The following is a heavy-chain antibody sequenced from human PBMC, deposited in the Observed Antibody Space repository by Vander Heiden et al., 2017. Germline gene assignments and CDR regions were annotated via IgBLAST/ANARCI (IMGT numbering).Heavy chain of an antibody. V-gene: IGHV3-53*01. Sequence: EVQLVESGGGLIQPGGSLRLSCAASGFTVSSNYMSWVRQAPGKGLEWVAVIYSGGSTYYADSVKGRFTISRDNSKNTLYLQMNSLRAEDTAVYYCARDQKQLVGYYHYGMDVWVQGTTVTVSS. D-gene: IGHD6-6*01. CDR3: ARDQKQLVGYYHYGMDV. J-gene: IGHJ6*02. CDR1: GFTVSSNY. CDR2: IYSGGST.